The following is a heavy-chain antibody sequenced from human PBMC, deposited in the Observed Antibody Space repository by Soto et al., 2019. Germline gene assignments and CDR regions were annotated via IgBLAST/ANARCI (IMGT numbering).Heavy chain of an antibody. Sequence: QVQLVESGGGVVQPGRSLRLTCAASGFILSSYAMHWVRQAPGKGLEWVAVISYDGSNKYYADSVKGRFTISRDNSKNTLFLQMNSLRAEDTAVYYCAREYGDRGETFDYWGQGTLVTVSS. CDR1: GFILSSYA. J-gene: IGHJ4*02. CDR3: AREYGDRGETFDY. CDR2: ISYDGSNK. D-gene: IGHD4-17*01. V-gene: IGHV3-30-3*01.